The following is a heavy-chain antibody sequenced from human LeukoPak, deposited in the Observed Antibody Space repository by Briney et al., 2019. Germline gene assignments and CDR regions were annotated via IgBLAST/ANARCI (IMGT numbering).Heavy chain of an antibody. CDR3: ARDVGEMATACDAFDT. V-gene: IGHV1-69*04. CDR1: GGTFSSYA. Sequence: SVKVSCKASGGTFSSYAISWVRQASGQGLEWMGRIIPILGIANYAQKFQGRVTITADKSTSTAYMELSSLRSEDTAVYYCARDVGEMATACDAFDTWGQGTMVTVSS. D-gene: IGHD5-24*01. J-gene: IGHJ3*02. CDR2: IIPILGIA.